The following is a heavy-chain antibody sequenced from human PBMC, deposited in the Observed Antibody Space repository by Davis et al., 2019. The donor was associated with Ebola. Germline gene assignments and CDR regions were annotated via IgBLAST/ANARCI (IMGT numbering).Heavy chain of an antibody. Sequence: PGGSLRLSCVASGFTFSRFDMHWVRHRTGKGLEWVSRIGLLGDALYPDSVRGRFIMARDNGKNSLYLQMNSLGAGDTAVYFCARIFSWGYFDLWGRGALVTVSS. CDR1: GFTFSRFD. J-gene: IGHJ2*01. CDR3: ARIFSWGYFDL. D-gene: IGHD3-3*01. V-gene: IGHV3-13*01. CDR2: IGLLGDA.